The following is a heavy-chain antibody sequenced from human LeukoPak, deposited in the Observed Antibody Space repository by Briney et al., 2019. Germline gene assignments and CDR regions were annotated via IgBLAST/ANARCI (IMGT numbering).Heavy chain of an antibody. CDR1: GFTFTTYW. V-gene: IGHV3-7*01. Sequence: PGGSLRLSCAASGFTFTTYWMSWIRQAPGKGLEWVANIRQDGSEKSYVDSVKGRFTISRGNAKNSVYLQMNSLRAEDTALYYCARGGGASDYRGQGTLVTVSS. D-gene: IGHD1-26*01. CDR2: IRQDGSEK. CDR3: ARGGGASDY. J-gene: IGHJ4*02.